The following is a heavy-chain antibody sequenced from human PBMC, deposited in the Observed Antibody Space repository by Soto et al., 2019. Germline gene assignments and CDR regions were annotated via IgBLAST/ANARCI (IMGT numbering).Heavy chain of an antibody. V-gene: IGHV3-74*01. D-gene: IGHD6-19*01. CDR3: ARETGYSSGWRQDY. Sequence: GGSLRLSYAASGFTFSSYWMHWVRQAPGKGLVWVSRINSDGSSISYADSVKGRFTISRDNAKNTLYLQMNSLRVEDTAVYYCARETGYSSGWRQDYWGQGTLVTVSS. CDR1: GFTFSSYW. CDR2: INSDGSSI. J-gene: IGHJ4*02.